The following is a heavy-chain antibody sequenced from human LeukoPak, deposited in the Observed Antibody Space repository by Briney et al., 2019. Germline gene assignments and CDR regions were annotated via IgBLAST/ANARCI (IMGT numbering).Heavy chain of an antibody. Sequence: GGSLRLSCAASGFIFHHFAMHWVRQGPGKGLEWVSGISWNSGSIGYADSVKGRFTISRDNAKNSLYLQMNSLRAEDTALYYCAKDMGRYYYDSSGCFDYWGQGTLVTVSS. D-gene: IGHD3-22*01. CDR1: GFIFHHFA. CDR3: AKDMGRYYYDSSGCFDY. J-gene: IGHJ4*02. CDR2: ISWNSGSI. V-gene: IGHV3-9*01.